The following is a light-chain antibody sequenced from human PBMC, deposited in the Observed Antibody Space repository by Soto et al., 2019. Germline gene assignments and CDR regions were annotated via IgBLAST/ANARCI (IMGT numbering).Light chain of an antibody. V-gene: IGKV3-20*01. J-gene: IGKJ2*01. Sequence: EIVLTQSPGTLSLSPGEGATLSCRASQSVSSSLLAWFQQKPGQAPRLLIHDVSSRATGIPDRFSGSGSGTDFTLSLSRLEPSGFAVYYCPQDGRSPLPFGQGAKLEIK. CDR2: DVS. CDR1: QSVSSSL. CDR3: PQDGRSPLP.